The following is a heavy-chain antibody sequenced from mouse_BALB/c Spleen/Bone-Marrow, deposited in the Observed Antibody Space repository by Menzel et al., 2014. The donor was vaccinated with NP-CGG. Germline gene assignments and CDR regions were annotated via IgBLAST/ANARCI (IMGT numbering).Heavy chain of an antibody. V-gene: IGHV5-17*02. J-gene: IGHJ4*01. Sequence: EVMLVESGGGLVQPGGSRKLSCAASGFTFSSFGIHWVRQAPEKGLEWVAYISSGSSTIYYADTVKGRFTISRDNPKNTLFLRMTSLRSEDTAMYYCARSGYGDYYAMDYWGQGTSVTVSS. CDR2: ISSGSSTI. CDR3: ARSGYGDYYAMDY. CDR1: GFTFSSFG. D-gene: IGHD2-10*02.